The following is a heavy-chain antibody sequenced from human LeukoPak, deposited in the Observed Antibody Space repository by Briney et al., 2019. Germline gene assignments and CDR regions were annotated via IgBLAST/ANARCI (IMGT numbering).Heavy chain of an antibody. CDR3: ARDPPDIVVVPAALSPGIDP. CDR1: GFTFNSYA. CDR2: ISGSGGST. J-gene: IGHJ5*02. D-gene: IGHD2-2*01. Sequence: GGSLRLSCAASGFTFNSYAMNWVRQASGKGLEWVSAISGSGGSTYYADSVKGRFTISRDNSKNTLYLQMNSLRAEDTAVYYCARDPPDIVVVPAALSPGIDPWGQGTLVTVSS. V-gene: IGHV3-23*01.